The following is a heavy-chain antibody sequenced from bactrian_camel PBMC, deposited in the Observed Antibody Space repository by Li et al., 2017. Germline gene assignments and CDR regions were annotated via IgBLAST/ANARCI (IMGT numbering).Heavy chain of an antibody. CDR1: GYTYSRYC. V-gene: IGHV3S53*01. D-gene: IGHD2*01. CDR2: ITSAGRT. Sequence: HVQLVESGGGSVQAGGSLRLSCAVSGYTYSRYCMGWFRQGPGKEREGVAAITSAGRTSYADSVEGRFTISQDNAKNTVYLQMNSLKPEDTAMYYRAARGPYCYTTLSVRDFTYWGQGTQVTVS. J-gene: IGHJ6*01. CDR3: AARGPYCYTTLSVRDFTY.